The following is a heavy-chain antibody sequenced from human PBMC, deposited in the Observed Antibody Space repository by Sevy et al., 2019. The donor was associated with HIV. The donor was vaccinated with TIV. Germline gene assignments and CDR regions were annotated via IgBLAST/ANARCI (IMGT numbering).Heavy chain of an antibody. J-gene: IGHJ4*02. Sequence: GGSLRLSCAASGFTFSSYVMHWVRQAPGKGLEWVAVISYHESNKFYADSVKGRFTISRDNSKNMLYLQMDNLRAEDTAVYYCATKKIDRGYSYDTDYWGQGTLVTVSS. V-gene: IGHV3-30*03. CDR1: GFTFSSYV. CDR3: ATKKIDRGYSYDTDY. D-gene: IGHD5-18*01. CDR2: ISYHESNK.